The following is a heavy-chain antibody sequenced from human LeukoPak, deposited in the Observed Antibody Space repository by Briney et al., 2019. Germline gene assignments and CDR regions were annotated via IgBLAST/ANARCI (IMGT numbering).Heavy chain of an antibody. CDR3: ARGGAAAGTGSFDP. Sequence: SESLSLTCTVSGGSISSYYWSWIRQPPGGGREWNGYIYYSGSTNYNPSLKSRVTISVDTSKNQFSLKLSSVTAADTAAYYCARGGAAAGTGSFDPWGQGTLVTVSS. D-gene: IGHD6-13*01. CDR1: GGSISSYY. J-gene: IGHJ5*02. V-gene: IGHV4-59*12. CDR2: IYYSGST.